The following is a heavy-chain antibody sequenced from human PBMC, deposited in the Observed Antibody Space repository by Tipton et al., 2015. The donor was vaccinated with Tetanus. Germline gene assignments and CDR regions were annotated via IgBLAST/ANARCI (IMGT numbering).Heavy chain of an antibody. J-gene: IGHJ4*02. Sequence: TLSLTCTVSGDSITSSKYSWNWIRQPPGKGLEWIGYVYHTGSTYYKPSLKSRVTMSVDRSMNPFSLNLNSVTAADTAVYYCARGHLRGIVVAVFDYWGQGTLVSVAS. D-gene: IGHD2-15*01. CDR3: ARGHLRGIVVAVFDY. CDR1: GDSITSSKYS. V-gene: IGHV4-30-2*01. CDR2: VYHTGST.